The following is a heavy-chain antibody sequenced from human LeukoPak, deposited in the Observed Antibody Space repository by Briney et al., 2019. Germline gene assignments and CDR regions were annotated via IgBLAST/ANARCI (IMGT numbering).Heavy chain of an antibody. CDR3: AGTLGGVPAASVDWFDP. V-gene: IGHV4-38-2*01. D-gene: IGHD2-2*01. Sequence: PSETLSLTCAVSGYSISSAYYWGWIRQPPGKGLEWIGSIYHSGTTYYSPSLKSRVTILLDTSKNQFSLKLSSVTAADTAVYYCAGTLGGVPAASVDWFDPWGQGTLVTVSS. CDR1: GYSISSAYY. J-gene: IGHJ5*02. CDR2: IYHSGTT.